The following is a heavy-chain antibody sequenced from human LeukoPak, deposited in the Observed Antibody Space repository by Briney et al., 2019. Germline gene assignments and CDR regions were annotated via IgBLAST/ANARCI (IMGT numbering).Heavy chain of an antibody. CDR2: VSYDGSNK. V-gene: IGHV3-30*04. D-gene: IGHD1-1*01. CDR3: ARDLTNIHTTGSTYDAIDI. J-gene: IGHJ3*02. Sequence: GGSLRLSCAASGFTFSSYAMHWVRQAPGKGLEWVAVVSYDGSNKYYADSVKGRFTISRDNSKNTLFLQMNSLRAEDTAVYYCARDLTNIHTTGSTYDAIDIWGQGTMVTVSS. CDR1: GFTFSSYA.